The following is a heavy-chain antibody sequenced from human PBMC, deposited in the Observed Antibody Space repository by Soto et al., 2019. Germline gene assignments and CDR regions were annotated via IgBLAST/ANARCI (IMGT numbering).Heavy chain of an antibody. CDR3: AREVVRGVGSDF. CDR2: ISTYNGNT. J-gene: IGHJ4*03. V-gene: IGHV1-18*01. CDR1: GYTFTSYG. D-gene: IGHD3-10*01. Sequence: GASVKVSCKASGYTFTSYGISWVRQAPGQGLERMGWISTYNGNTKYAQKLQGRVTMTTDTSTSTAYMELGSLRSDDTAVFYCAREVVRGVGSDFWGQRSLVTVSS.